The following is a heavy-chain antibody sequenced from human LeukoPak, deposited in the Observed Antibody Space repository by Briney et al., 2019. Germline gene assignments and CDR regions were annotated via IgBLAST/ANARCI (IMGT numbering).Heavy chain of an antibody. CDR3: AKRSCSGGSCNFDY. D-gene: IGHD2-15*01. Sequence: PGGSLRLSCAASGFTFSNYAMSWARQAPGKGLEWVSATTNSGRSTDYADSVKGRLTISRDNSKNTLYLQMSSLRAEDTAVYYCAKRSCSGGSCNFDYWGQGTLVTVSS. CDR2: TTNSGRST. CDR1: GFTFSNYA. V-gene: IGHV3-23*01. J-gene: IGHJ4*02.